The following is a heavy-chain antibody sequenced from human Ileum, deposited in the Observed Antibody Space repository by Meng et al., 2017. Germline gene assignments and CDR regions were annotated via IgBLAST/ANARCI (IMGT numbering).Heavy chain of an antibody. CDR3: VRDGPNYFDQ. J-gene: IGHJ4*02. CDR2: INSDGTGT. V-gene: IGHV3-74*01. Sequence: GQLVESGGGLVEPGGSLGLSCASSGFTFSGYWMHWFRQGTGKSLVWLSHINSDGTGTSYAESVRGRFTISRDNAKNTLYLQMNSLTVEDTAVYYCVRDGPNYFDQWGQGTLVTVSS. CDR1: GFTFSGYW.